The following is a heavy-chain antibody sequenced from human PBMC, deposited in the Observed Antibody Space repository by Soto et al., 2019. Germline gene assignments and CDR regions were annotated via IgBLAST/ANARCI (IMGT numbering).Heavy chain of an antibody. CDR3: ARGRLKYFDY. CDR2: ISPFNGNT. Sequence: QVQLVQSGTGVKKPGASVKVSCRASGYIFTSYGVTWVRQAPGQGLEWMGWISPFNGNTNYAQKFQGRVTMTTDTSTSTAYMELRGLRSDDTAVYYCARGRLKYFDYWGQGALVTVTS. J-gene: IGHJ4*02. V-gene: IGHV1-18*01. CDR1: GYIFTSYG.